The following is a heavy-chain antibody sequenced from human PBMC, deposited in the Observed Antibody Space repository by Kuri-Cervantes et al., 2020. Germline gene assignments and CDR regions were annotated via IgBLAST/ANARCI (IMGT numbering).Heavy chain of an antibody. D-gene: IGHD6-13*01. CDR3: ERGGDGDGYSSSYNWFDP. V-gene: IGHV1-46*01. CDR2: INPSGGST. Sequence: ASVKVFCRASGYTFTSYGFSWVRQAPGQGLEWMGIINPSGGSTSYAQKFQGRVTMTRDTSTSTVYMELSSLRSEDTAVYYCERGGDGDGYSSSYNWFDPWGQGTLVTVSS. J-gene: IGHJ5*02. CDR1: GYTFTSYG.